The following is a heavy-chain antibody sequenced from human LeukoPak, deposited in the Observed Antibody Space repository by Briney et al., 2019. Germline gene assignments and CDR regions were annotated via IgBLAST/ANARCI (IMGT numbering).Heavy chain of an antibody. CDR3: ARAVPTITTDYFDF. J-gene: IGHJ4*02. CDR1: GGSISSYY. D-gene: IGHD5-24*01. V-gene: IGHV4-59*01. CDR2: IYYSGST. Sequence: SETLSLTCTVSGGSISSYYWSWVRQPPGKGLEWIGYIYYSGSTNYNPSLKGRVTISVDTSKNQFSLKLSSVTTADTAVYYCARAVPTITTDYFDFWGQGTLVTVPS.